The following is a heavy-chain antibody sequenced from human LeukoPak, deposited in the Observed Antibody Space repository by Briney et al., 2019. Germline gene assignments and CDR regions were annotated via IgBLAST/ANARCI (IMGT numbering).Heavy chain of an antibody. CDR3: ARVRWQQLLRAVYYMDV. V-gene: IGHV4-34*01. D-gene: IGHD6-13*01. CDR2: INHSGST. Sequence: SETLSLTCAVYGGSFSGYYWSWIRQPPGKGLEWIGEINHSGSTNYNPSLKSRVTISVDTSKNQFSLKLSSVTAADTAVYYCARVRWQQLLRAVYYMDVWGKGTTVTVSS. CDR1: GGSFSGYY. J-gene: IGHJ6*03.